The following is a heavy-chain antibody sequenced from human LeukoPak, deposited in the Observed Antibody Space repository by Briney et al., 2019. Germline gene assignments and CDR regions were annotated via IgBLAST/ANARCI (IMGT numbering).Heavy chain of an antibody. CDR1: GFTFSSYA. CDR2: ISGSGGST. V-gene: IGHV3-23*01. J-gene: IGHJ3*02. CDR3: ANVRGAGNAFDI. Sequence: GGSLRLSCAASGFTFSSYAMSWVRQAPGKGLEWGSAISGSGGSTYYADSVKGRFTISRDNSKNTLYLQMNSLRAEDTAVYYCANVRGAGNAFDIWGQGTMVTVSS. D-gene: IGHD1-14*01.